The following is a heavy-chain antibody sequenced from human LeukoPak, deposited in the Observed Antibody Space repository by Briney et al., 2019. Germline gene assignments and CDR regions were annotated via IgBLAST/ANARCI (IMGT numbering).Heavy chain of an antibody. J-gene: IGHJ4*02. CDR1: ALTSRSYV. CDR3: AKDMRLYSSAWYLDY. D-gene: IGHD6-19*01. Sequence: GGSLRLSCAASALTSRSYVMSWVRQAPGKGLEWVSAISVSGDSTYYADSVKGRFTISRDNSKNTLYLQMNSLRAEDTAVYYCAKDMRLYSSAWYLDYWGQGTLVTVSS. CDR2: ISVSGDST. V-gene: IGHV3-23*01.